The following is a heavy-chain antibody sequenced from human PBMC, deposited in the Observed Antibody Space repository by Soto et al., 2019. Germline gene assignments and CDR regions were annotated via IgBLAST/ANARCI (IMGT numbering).Heavy chain of an antibody. Sequence: QVQLVQSGAEVKKPGSSVKVSCKASGGTFSSYAISWVRQAPGQGLEWMGGIIPIFGTANYAQKFQGRVTITADESTRTAYMELSSLRSEDTAVYYCARGRDYDILTGYYAWYFDLWGRGTLVTVSS. D-gene: IGHD3-9*01. CDR3: ARGRDYDILTGYYAWYFDL. J-gene: IGHJ2*01. V-gene: IGHV1-69*12. CDR2: IIPIFGTA. CDR1: GGTFSSYA.